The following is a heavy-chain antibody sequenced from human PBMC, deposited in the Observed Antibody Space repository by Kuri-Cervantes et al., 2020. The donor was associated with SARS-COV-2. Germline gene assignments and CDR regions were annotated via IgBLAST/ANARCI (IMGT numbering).Heavy chain of an antibody. V-gene: IGHV4-59*11. CDR1: GGSISSHY. CDR2: IYYSGST. CDR3: ARDLGGSNYGGGDY. J-gene: IGHJ4*02. D-gene: IGHD4-23*01. Sequence: GSLRLSCTVSGGSISSHYWSWIRQPPGKGLEWIGYIYYSGSTNYNPSLKSRVTTSVDTSKNQFSLKLSSVTAADTAVYYCARDLGGSNYGGGDYWGQGTLVTVSS.